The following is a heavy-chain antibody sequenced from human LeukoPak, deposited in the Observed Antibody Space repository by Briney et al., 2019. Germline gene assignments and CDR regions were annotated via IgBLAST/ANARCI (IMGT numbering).Heavy chain of an antibody. Sequence: QAGGSLRLSCAASGFTFSTYAMSWVRQAPGKGLEWVSLISWDGGSTYYADSVKGRFTISRDNSKNSLYLQMNSLRTEDTALYFCAKDHYYGSGSYSRWVYFDYWGQGTLVTVSS. CDR1: GFTFSTYA. D-gene: IGHD3-10*01. CDR3: AKDHYYGSGSYSRWVYFDY. V-gene: IGHV3-43*01. J-gene: IGHJ4*02. CDR2: ISWDGGST.